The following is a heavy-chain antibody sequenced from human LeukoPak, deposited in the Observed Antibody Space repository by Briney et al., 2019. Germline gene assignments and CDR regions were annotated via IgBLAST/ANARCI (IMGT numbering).Heavy chain of an antibody. Sequence: SGGSLRLSCAASGFTFSSYGMHWVRQAPGKGLEWVAVISYDGSNKYYADSVKGRFTISRDNSKNTLYLQMNSLRAEDTAVYYCAKGERWAAAGTFRRYFQHWGQGTLVTVSS. CDR3: AKGERWAAAGTFRRYFQH. CDR1: GFTFSSYG. J-gene: IGHJ1*01. CDR2: ISYDGSNK. D-gene: IGHD6-13*01. V-gene: IGHV3-30*18.